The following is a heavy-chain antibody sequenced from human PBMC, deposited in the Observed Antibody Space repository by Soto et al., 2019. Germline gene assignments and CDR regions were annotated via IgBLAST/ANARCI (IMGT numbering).Heavy chain of an antibody. CDR2: INHSGST. V-gene: IGHV4-34*01. Sequence: QVQLQQWGAGLLKPSETLSLTCAVYGGSFSGYYWSWIRQPPGKGLEWIGEINHSGSTNYNPSLKSRVTISVDTSKNQFSLKLSSVTAADTAVYYCARDLLGSWFDYWGQGTLVTVSS. CDR3: ARDLLGSWFDY. CDR1: GGSFSGYY. J-gene: IGHJ4*02. D-gene: IGHD2-15*01.